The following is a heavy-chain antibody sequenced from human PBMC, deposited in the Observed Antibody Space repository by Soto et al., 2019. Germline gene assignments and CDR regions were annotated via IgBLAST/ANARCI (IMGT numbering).Heavy chain of an antibody. J-gene: IGHJ6*02. CDR2: IHSDGSS. CDR3: ARLFTVTTDYYFGMDV. Sequence: VQLRESGPGLVKPSETLSLSCIVSGVSITGSYWSWARQPAGKRLEWIGRIHSDGSSNYNPSLNGRLTMSLDRSKNQFSLNLRSVTAADTAIYFCARLFTVTTDYYFGMDVWGQGTTVTVSS. CDR1: GVSITGSY. D-gene: IGHD3-10*01. V-gene: IGHV4-4*07.